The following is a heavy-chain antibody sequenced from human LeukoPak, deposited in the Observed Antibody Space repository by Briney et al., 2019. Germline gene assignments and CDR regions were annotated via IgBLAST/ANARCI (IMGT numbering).Heavy chain of an antibody. CDR3: AKDGQIAAAAYYFDY. CDR1: GFTFSNYA. D-gene: IGHD6-13*01. J-gene: IGHJ4*02. Sequence: GGSLRLSCAASGFTFSNYAMHWVRQAPGKGLEWVAVIASDGRDKHYVDSVKGRFTISREISKNTLYLQMNSLRAEDTAVYYCAKDGQIAAAAYYFDYWGQGTLVTVSS. CDR2: IASDGRDK. V-gene: IGHV3-30*18.